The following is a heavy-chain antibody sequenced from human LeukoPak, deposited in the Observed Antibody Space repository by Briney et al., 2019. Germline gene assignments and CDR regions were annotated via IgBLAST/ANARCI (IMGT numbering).Heavy chain of an antibody. CDR3: AKGGDTAMVTGH. CDR1: GFSFSSYA. D-gene: IGHD5-18*01. CDR2: ITGGGGST. J-gene: IGHJ4*02. Sequence: QPEGSLRLSCAASGFSFSSYAMTWVRQAPGKGLNWVSAITGGGGSTYYADSVKGRFTISRDNSKNTLYLQMNSLRAEDTAVYYCAKGGDTAMVTGHWGQGTLVTVSX. V-gene: IGHV3-23*01.